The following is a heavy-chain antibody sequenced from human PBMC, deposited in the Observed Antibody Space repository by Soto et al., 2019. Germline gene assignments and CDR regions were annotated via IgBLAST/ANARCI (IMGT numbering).Heavy chain of an antibody. CDR1: GLTFNTYS. Sequence: GGSLRLSCAASGLTFNTYSMNWVRQAPGKGLEWVSSISSSSSYIYYTDSVKGRFTISRDNAKNSLYLQMNSLRAEDTAVYYCASLSRFALDYWGQGTLVTVSS. D-gene: IGHD3-10*01. CDR2: ISSSSSYI. CDR3: ASLSRFALDY. J-gene: IGHJ4*02. V-gene: IGHV3-21*01.